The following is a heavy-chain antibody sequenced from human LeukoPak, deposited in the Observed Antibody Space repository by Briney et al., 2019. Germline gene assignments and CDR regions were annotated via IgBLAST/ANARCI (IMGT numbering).Heavy chain of an antibody. CDR2: INHSGST. J-gene: IGHJ6*03. V-gene: IGHV4-34*01. D-gene: IGHD6-19*01. Sequence: SETLSLTCAVYGGSFSGYYWSWIRQPPGKGLEWIGEINHSGSTNYNPSLKSRVTISVDTSKNQFSLKLSSVTAADTAVYYCAGVRSGWHYYYYYYMDVWGKGTTVTVSS. CDR3: AGVRSGWHYYYYYYMDV. CDR1: GGSFSGYY.